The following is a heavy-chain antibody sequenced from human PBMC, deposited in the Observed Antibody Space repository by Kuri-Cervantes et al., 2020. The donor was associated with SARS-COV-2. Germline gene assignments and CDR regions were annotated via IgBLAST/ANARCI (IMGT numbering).Heavy chain of an antibody. D-gene: IGHD5-12*01. Sequence: ASVKVSCKASGYTFTSYAMNWVRQAPGQGLEWMGWINPNSGGTNYAQKFQGRVTMTRDTSISTAYMELSRLRSDDTAVYYCARTSRGYGYEYYFDYWGQGTLVTVSS. CDR2: INPNSGGT. CDR3: ARTSRGYGYEYYFDY. V-gene: IGHV1-2*02. CDR1: GYTFTSYA. J-gene: IGHJ4*02.